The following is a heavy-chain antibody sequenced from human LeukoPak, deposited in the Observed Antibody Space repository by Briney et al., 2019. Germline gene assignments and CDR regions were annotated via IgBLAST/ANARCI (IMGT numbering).Heavy chain of an antibody. CDR1: GFTFSSYA. V-gene: IGHV3-23*01. CDR2: ISGSGGST. Sequence: GGSLRLSCAASGFTFSSYAMSWVRQAPGKGLEWVSAISGSGGSTYYADSVKGRFTISRDNSKNTLYLQMNSLRAEDTAVYYCARGYSGYDFFFDYWGQGTLVTVSS. CDR3: ARGYSGYDFFFDY. J-gene: IGHJ4*02. D-gene: IGHD5-12*01.